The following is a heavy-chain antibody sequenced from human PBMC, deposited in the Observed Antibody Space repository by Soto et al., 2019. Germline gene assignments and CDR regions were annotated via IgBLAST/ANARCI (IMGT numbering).Heavy chain of an antibody. CDR1: GYTFSNYG. D-gene: IGHD6-19*01. J-gene: IGHJ6*02. V-gene: IGHV1-18*01. Sequence: QVQLVQSGAEVKKPGASVTVSCKTSGYTFSNYGINWVRQAPGQGLEWMGWISGYNGNTNYAQTVQGRVTMTTDTSTGTVYMELRSLKYDDTAIYYCSRFIMVGGWFDPNYYHCLDVWGQGTTVTVSS. CDR2: ISGYNGNT. CDR3: SRFIMVGGWFDPNYYHCLDV.